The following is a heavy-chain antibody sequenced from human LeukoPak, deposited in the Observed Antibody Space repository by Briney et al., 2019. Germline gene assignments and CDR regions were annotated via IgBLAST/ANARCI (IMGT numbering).Heavy chain of an antibody. CDR3: GKAMDY. CDR1: GFTFSHYS. V-gene: IGHV3-21*04. J-gene: IGHJ4*02. Sequence: PGGSLRLSCVASGFTFSHYSMNWVRQAPGKGLEWVSSIRFTGSYIYYADSVKGRFTISRDDAKNLLSLQMISLRAEDTAVYYCGKAMDYWGQGTLVTVSS. CDR2: IRFTGSYI.